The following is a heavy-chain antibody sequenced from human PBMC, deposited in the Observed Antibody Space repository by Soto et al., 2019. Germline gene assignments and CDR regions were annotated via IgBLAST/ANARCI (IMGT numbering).Heavy chain of an antibody. CDR2: IIPNLVIT. D-gene: IGHD2-21*02. J-gene: IGHJ2*01. CDR3: VTEGCGGDCPL. Sequence: QVQLVQSGAEVKKPGSSVKVSCKASGGTFSRYTISWVRQAPGQGLEWMGRIIPNLVITNYAQKFQGRVTITADKSTSTAYMELSSLRSEDTAVYYCVTEGCGGDCPLWGRGTLVTVSS. CDR1: GGTFSRYT. V-gene: IGHV1-69*02.